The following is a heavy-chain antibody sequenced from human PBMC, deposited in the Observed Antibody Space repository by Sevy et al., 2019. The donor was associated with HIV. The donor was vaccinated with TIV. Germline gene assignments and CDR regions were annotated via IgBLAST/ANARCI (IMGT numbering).Heavy chain of an antibody. Sequence: GESLKISCKGSGYSFSDYWIGWVRRKPGKGLEWMGIIYPGDSETRYNPSFEGQVTISADTSINTAYLEWRSLKASDTAMYYCARHKLSYDNNWIQGNWFDPWGQGTLVTVST. CDR2: IYPGDSET. CDR3: ARHKLSYDNNWIQGNWFDP. D-gene: IGHD1-1*01. CDR1: GYSFSDYW. J-gene: IGHJ5*02. V-gene: IGHV5-51*01.